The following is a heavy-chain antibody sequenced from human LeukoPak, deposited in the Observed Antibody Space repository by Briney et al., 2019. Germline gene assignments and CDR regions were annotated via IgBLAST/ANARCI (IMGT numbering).Heavy chain of an antibody. V-gene: IGHV3-7*01. CDR1: GFTFSSYW. Sequence: GGSLRLSCAASGFTFSSYWMSWVRQAPGKGLEWVANIKQVGSEKYYVDSVKGRFTISRDNAKNSLYLQMNSLRAEDTAVYYCAREYGSNYYYGMDVWGQGTTVTVSS. CDR3: AREYGSNYYYGMDV. D-gene: IGHD4-17*01. CDR2: IKQVGSEK. J-gene: IGHJ6*02.